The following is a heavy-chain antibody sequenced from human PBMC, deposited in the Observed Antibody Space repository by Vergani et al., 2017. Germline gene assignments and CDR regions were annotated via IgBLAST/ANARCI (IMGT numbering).Heavy chain of an antibody. CDR1: GASVNSYY. CDR3: ARSRIYYGAGSPDY. V-gene: IGHV4-59*02. D-gene: IGHD3-10*01. CDR2: VSFRGDT. Sequence: QVKLQESGPGLVKPSETLSLTCTVSGASVNSYYWSWIRQPPGKGLEWMGYVSFRGDTLYDPSVKGRMTISLNTSSNQFPLYLTSVTAADTAVYYCARSRIYYGAGSPDYWGQGTLVTVSS. J-gene: IGHJ4*02.